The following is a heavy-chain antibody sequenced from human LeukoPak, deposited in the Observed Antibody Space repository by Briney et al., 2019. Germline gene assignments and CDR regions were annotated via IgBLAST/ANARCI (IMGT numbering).Heavy chain of an antibody. D-gene: IGHD6-6*01. Sequence: SETLSLTCTVSGGSISSYYWSWIRQPPGKGLEWIGYIYYSGSTKYNPSLKSRVTISVDTSKNRFSLKLSSVTAADTAVYYCAREDIGARPDYWGQGTLVTVSS. J-gene: IGHJ4*02. CDR1: GGSISSYY. V-gene: IGHV4-59*12. CDR3: AREDIGARPDY. CDR2: IYYSGST.